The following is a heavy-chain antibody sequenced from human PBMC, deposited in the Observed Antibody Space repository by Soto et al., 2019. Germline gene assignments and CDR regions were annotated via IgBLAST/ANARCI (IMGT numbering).Heavy chain of an antibody. J-gene: IGHJ6*02. D-gene: IGHD2-21*02. CDR1: GFSLRTSGVG. V-gene: IGHV2-5*02. CDR3: AQSPCVGDCLQSYPSHYYYGVDV. CDR2: IYWDNDK. Sequence: QITLKESGPTLVKPTQTLTLTCTFSGFSLRTSGVGVGWIRQPPGKTLEWLALIYWDNDKRYSPSLKSRLTITQHTSENRVGLNQTNLDPVDTAKYYCAQSPCVGDCLQSYPSHYYYGVDVWGQGTTVTVS.